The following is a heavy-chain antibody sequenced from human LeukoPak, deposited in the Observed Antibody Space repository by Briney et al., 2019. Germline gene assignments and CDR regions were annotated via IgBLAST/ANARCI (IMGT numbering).Heavy chain of an antibody. CDR2: IYHSGST. V-gene: IGHV4-38-2*02. CDR3: ARGHYYFDY. J-gene: IGHJ4*02. Sequence: SETLSLTCTVSGYSISSGYYWGWIRQPPGKGLEWIGSIYHSGSTYYNPSLKSRVTISVDTSKNQFSLKLSSVTAADTAVYYCARGHYYFDYWGQGTLVTVSS. CDR1: GYSISSGYY.